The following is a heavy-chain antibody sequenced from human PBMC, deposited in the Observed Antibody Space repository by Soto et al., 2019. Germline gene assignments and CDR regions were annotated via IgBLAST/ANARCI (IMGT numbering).Heavy chain of an antibody. CDR1: GGSFSGYY. V-gene: IGHV4-34*01. D-gene: IGHD3-9*01. J-gene: IGHJ5*02. CDR2: INHSGST. CDR3: ARRYYDILTGYYNGWFDP. Sequence: SETLSLTCAVYGGSFSGYYWSWIRQPPGKGLEWIGEINHSGSTNYNPSLKSRVTISVDTSKNQFSLKLSSVTAADTAVYYCARRYYDILTGYYNGWFDPWGQGTLVTFSS.